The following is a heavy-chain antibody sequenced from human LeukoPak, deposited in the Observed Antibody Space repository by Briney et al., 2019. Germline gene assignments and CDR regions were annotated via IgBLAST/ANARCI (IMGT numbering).Heavy chain of an antibody. J-gene: IGHJ6*03. V-gene: IGHV3-21*01. CDR3: ARAASFRGYCSSTSCYTYYYYYMDV. D-gene: IGHD2-2*02. CDR2: ISSSSSYI. Sequence: GGSLRLSCAASGFTFSSYSMNWVRQAPGKGLEWVSSISSSSSYIYYADSVKGRFTNSRDNAKNSLYLQMNSLRAEDTAVYYCARAASFRGYCSSTSCYTYYYYYMDVWGKGTTVTVSS. CDR1: GFTFSSYS.